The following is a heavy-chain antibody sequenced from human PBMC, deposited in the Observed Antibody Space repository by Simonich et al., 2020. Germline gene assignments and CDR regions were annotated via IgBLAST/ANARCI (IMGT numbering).Heavy chain of an antibody. Sequence: EVQLVQSGAEVKKPGESMKISCKGSGYSFTSYWSGWGRQRPGKGLDWIGIIYPGDYDTRYSPSFQGQVTISSDKSSSTAYLQWSSLKASDTAMYYCARQLNDFDIWGQGTMVTVSS. J-gene: IGHJ3*02. CDR1: GYSFTSYW. D-gene: IGHD1-1*01. V-gene: IGHV5-51*01. CDR2: IYPGDYDT. CDR3: ARQLNDFDI.